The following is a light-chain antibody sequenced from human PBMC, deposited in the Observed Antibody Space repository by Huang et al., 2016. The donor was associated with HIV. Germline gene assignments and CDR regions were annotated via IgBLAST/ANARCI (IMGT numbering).Light chain of an antibody. CDR3: QQYYSSPLT. Sequence: DIVMTQSPDSLAVSLGERPTINCKSSQSVLYSSNNNNYLAWYQQKPGQPPKLLIDWASTRESGVPDRCSGSGSDTDFPLTISSLQAEDVAIYYCQQYYSSPLTFGGGTKVEIK. CDR2: WAS. V-gene: IGKV4-1*01. CDR1: QSVLYSSNNNNY. J-gene: IGKJ4*01.